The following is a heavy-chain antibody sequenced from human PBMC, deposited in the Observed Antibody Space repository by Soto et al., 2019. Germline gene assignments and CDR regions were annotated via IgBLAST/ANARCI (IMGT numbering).Heavy chain of an antibody. V-gene: IGHV4-59*08. CDR1: GCSISSYY. Sequence: ASETLSLTCTVFGCSISSYYWSWVRQPPGKGLEWIGYIYYSGSTNYNPSLKSRVTISVDTSKNQFSLKLSSVTAADTAVYYCARQRLSPYYYYYMDVWGKGTTVTVSS. CDR3: ARQRLSPYYYYYMDV. CDR2: IYYSGST. J-gene: IGHJ6*03.